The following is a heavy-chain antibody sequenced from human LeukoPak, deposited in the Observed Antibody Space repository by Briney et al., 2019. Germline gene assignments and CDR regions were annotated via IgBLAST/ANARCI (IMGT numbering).Heavy chain of an antibody. CDR2: IGYDGKYK. CDR1: GFTFSNYA. Sequence: PGGSLRLSCAASGFTFSNYAMHWVRQAPAKGLEWVAVIGYDGKYKHYADSVKGRFSISRDRSKTTVGLEMSSLRTDDTAVYYCARGSGWFFDTWGQGTLVTVSS. D-gene: IGHD6-19*01. V-gene: IGHV3-30*04. CDR3: ARGSGWFFDT. J-gene: IGHJ4*02.